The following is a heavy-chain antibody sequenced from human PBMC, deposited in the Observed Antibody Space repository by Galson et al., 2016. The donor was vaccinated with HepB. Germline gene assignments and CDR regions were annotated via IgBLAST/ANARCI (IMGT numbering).Heavy chain of an antibody. Sequence: SVKLSCTASGYTFNTYNMHWVRQAPGQGLEWMAVIKPSGGNTIYAQKFQDRITMTRDTSTSTVYMELISLRSEDTAVYYCAREIDHSFYFDYWGQGTLLTVSS. V-gene: IGHV1-46*02. J-gene: IGHJ4*02. D-gene: IGHD1-14*01. CDR2: IKPSGGNT. CDR1: GYTFNTYN. CDR3: AREIDHSFYFDY.